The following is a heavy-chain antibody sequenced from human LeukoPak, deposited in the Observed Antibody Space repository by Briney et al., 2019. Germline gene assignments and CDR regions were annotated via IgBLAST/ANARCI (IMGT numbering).Heavy chain of an antibody. CDR1: GYTFTGYY. J-gene: IGHJ4*02. CDR3: SRDRGADYGGNLDS. Sequence: ASVKVSCKASGYTFTGYYMHWVRQAPGQGLEWMGWISAYNGNRKYAQKFQGRLTMTTDTSTRTAYMDLRSLKSDDTAVYYCSRDRGADYGGNLDSWGQGTLVTVSS. CDR2: ISAYNGNR. V-gene: IGHV1-18*04. D-gene: IGHD4-23*01.